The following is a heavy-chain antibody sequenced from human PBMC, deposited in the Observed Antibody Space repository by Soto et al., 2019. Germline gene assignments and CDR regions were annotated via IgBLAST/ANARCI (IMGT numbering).Heavy chain of an antibody. CDR2: VYYTGTT. CDR3: ARLGGYYHSLDT. V-gene: IGHV4-59*08. J-gene: IGHJ5*02. CDR1: GGPINNYY. D-gene: IGHD3-22*01. Sequence: SETLSLTCTVSGGPINNYYWTWIRQPPGMGLEWIGYVYYTGTTSYNPSLKSRVTISIDGSKNQISLKLSSVTAGDTAFYYCARLGGYYHSLDTWGQGTLVTVSS.